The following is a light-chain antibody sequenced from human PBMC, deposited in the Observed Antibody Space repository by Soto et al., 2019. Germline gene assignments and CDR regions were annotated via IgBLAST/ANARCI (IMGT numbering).Light chain of an antibody. Sequence: EIVLTQSPANLSLSPGERVTLSCRASQSVSSYLAWYQQKPGQAPRLLIYDASNRATDIPARFSGSGSGTDFTLTISSLEPEDFAVYYGQQRSNWPPTFGPGTKVDIK. J-gene: IGKJ3*01. CDR2: DAS. V-gene: IGKV3-11*01. CDR3: QQRSNWPPT. CDR1: QSVSSY.